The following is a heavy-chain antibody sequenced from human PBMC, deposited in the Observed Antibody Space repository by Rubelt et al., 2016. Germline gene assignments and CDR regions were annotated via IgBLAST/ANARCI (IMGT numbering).Heavy chain of an antibody. Sequence: QLQLQGSGPGLVKPSETLSLTCTVSGGSITDSSYYWGWIRQPPGKGLEWIGSIYYSGSTYYNPSLKSRVTMSVDTSKNQFSRRRGSVTAADTAVYYCAGVKITKRITMVRGVLFDYWGQGTLVTVSS. V-gene: IGHV4-39*07. CDR2: IYYSGST. J-gene: IGHJ4*02. D-gene: IGHD3-10*01. CDR3: AGVKITKRITMVRGVLFDY. CDR1: GGSITDSSYY.